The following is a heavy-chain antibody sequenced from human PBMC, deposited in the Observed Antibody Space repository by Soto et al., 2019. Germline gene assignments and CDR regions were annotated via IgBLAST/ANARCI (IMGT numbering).Heavy chain of an antibody. Sequence: PGGSLRLSCAASGFTFRDYYMSWIRQAPGKGLEWVSYISSSGSIIYYADSVKGRFTISRDNAKNSLYLQMNSLRAEDTAVYYCARDQGYYESSGYFDYWGQGTLVTVSS. D-gene: IGHD3-22*01. J-gene: IGHJ4*02. V-gene: IGHV3-11*01. CDR1: GFTFRDYY. CDR2: ISSSGSII. CDR3: ARDQGYYESSGYFDY.